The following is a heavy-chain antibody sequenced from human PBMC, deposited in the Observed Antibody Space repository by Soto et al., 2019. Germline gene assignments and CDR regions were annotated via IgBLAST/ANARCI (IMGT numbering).Heavy chain of an antibody. V-gene: IGHV4-31*03. J-gene: IGHJ4*02. CDR1: GGSISSGGYY. CDR3: ARSSTSATSFDY. CDR2: IYYSGST. D-gene: IGHD2-2*01. Sequence: QVQLQESGPGLVKPSQTLSLTCTVSGGSISSGGYYWSWIRQHPGKGLEWIGYIYYSGSTYYNPSLKSRVTIPVDTSTNPFSLKLSSVTAADTAVYYCARSSTSATSFDYWGQGTLVAVSS.